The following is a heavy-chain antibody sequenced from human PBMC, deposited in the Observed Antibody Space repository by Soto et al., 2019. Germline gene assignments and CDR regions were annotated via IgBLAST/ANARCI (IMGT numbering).Heavy chain of an antibody. V-gene: IGHV3-23*01. D-gene: IGHD6-19*01. CDR1: GFTFSAYA. CDR2: IHGGGGGT. CDR3: ARDAVTENVQWDWCDP. J-gene: IGHJ5*02. Sequence: EVQLLESGGGLVQPGGSLRLSCAASGFTFSAYAMSWVRQAPGKGLEWVSSIHGGGGGTFYADSVKGRFTISRDNSRNTLFLQMNSLRADDTAVYHCARDAVTENVQWDWCDPWVQGTLVT.